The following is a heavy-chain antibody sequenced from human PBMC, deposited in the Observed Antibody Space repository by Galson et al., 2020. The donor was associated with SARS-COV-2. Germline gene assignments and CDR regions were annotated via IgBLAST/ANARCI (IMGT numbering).Heavy chain of an antibody. J-gene: IGHJ4*02. CDR2: ITGSGGST. D-gene: IGHD1-26*01. CDR1: GFTFSSYA. Sequence: GESLKISCAASGFTFSSYAMRWVRQAPGKGLEWVSSITGSGGSTYYADSVKGRFTISRDNSKNTLYLQMNSLRAEDTALYYCANGAVGGSFRAMNYWGQGTLVTVSA. CDR3: ANGAVGGSFRAMNY. V-gene: IGHV3-23*01.